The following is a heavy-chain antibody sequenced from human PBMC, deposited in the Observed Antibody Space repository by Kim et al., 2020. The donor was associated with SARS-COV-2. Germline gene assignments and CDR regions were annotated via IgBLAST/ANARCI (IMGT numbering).Heavy chain of an antibody. D-gene: IGHD3-3*01. CDR1: GFTFNTYV. Sequence: GGSLRLSCAASGFTFNTYVMSWVRQTPGKGLEWVSTIIASGSATFYADSVKGRFTISRDNDKNELYLQMDSLTAADTALYYCVRRVSSGYYPYDFWGHGTQVTISS. CDR2: IIASGSAT. V-gene: IGHV3-23*01. J-gene: IGHJ4*01. CDR3: VRRVSSGYYPYDF.